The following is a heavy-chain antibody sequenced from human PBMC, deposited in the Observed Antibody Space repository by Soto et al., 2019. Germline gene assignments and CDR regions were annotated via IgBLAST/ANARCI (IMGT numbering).Heavy chain of an antibody. CDR3: GTMPIVVEPAAMDV. Sequence: PSETLSLTWPVSDGSICRGAYYWCWIRQPPGKGLEWIGYIYYSGSTSYNASLKSRTSISADPSNNQFSLKLHSLTAADTAVYYCGTMPIVVEPAAMDVWARGTSVPVS. CDR1: DGSICRGAYY. D-gene: IGHD2-21*01. CDR2: IYYSGST. V-gene: IGHV4-30-4*01. J-gene: IGHJ6*02.